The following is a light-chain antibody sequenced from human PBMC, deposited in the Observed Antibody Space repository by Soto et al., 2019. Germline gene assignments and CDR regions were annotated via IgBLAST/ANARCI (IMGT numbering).Light chain of an antibody. CDR3: QQYNNWPPDRT. J-gene: IGKJ1*01. CDR1: QSFGSN. V-gene: IGKV3-15*01. CDR2: GAS. Sequence: EIVMTQSPATLSVSPGERATLSCRASQSFGSNLAWYQQKPGQAPRLLIYGASTRATGIPARFSGSGSGTEFTLTIRSLQSEDFAMYFCQQYNNWPPDRTFGQGTKVEIK.